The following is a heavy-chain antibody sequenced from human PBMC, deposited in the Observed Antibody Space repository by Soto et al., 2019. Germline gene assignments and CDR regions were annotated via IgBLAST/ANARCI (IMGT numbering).Heavy chain of an antibody. J-gene: IGHJ3*01. CDR3: ARGYGATLAAAALPDAFDV. CDR1: GYTFISYD. V-gene: IGHV1-8*01. D-gene: IGHD6-25*01. CDR2: MNPKSGKT. Sequence: QEQLVQSGAEVKKPGASVKVSCKASGYTFISYDINWVRQATGQGLQWMGWMNPKSGKTGYAQNFQGSVTMIWNTSINTAYLELGSLRSEDTAVYFCARGYGATLAAAALPDAFDVWGQGTMVTVSS.